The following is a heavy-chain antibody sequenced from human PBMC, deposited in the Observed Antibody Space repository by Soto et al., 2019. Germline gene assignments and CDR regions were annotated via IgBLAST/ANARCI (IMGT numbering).Heavy chain of an antibody. D-gene: IGHD6-19*01. CDR1: GFTFSSYG. V-gene: IGHV3-30*18. J-gene: IGHJ4*02. CDR3: AKVSNEKYSSGWYGSVDY. Sequence: GGSLRLSCAASGFTFSSYGMHWVRQAPGKGLEWVAVISYDGSNKYYADSVKGRFTISRDNSKNTLYLQMNSLRAEDTAVYYCAKVSNEKYSSGWYGSVDYWGQGTLVTVSS. CDR2: ISYDGSNK.